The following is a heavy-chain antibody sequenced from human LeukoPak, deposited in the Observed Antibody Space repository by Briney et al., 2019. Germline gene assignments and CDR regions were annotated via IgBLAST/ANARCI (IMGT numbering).Heavy chain of an antibody. Sequence: GGSLRLSCAASGFTFSSYAMSWVRQAPGKGLEWVSSIGGSGGSTYYADSVQGRFTISRDNSKNTLYLQMNSLRAEDTAVYYCAKVETAAAATLRGFDYWGQGTLVTVSS. CDR1: GFTFSSYA. D-gene: IGHD6-13*01. CDR3: AKVETAAAATLRGFDY. J-gene: IGHJ4*02. CDR2: IGGSGGST. V-gene: IGHV3-23*01.